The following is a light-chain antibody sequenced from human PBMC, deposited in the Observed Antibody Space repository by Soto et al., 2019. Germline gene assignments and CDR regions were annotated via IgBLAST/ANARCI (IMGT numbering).Light chain of an antibody. CDR3: SSYTTSNTRQIA. J-gene: IGLJ1*01. CDR2: DVS. V-gene: IGLV2-14*03. Sequence: QSVLTQPASVSGSPGQSITISCTGTSSDVGGYNYVSWYQHHPGKAPKLMIFDVSNRPSGVSNRFSGSKSGNTASLTISGLQPEDEADYYCSSYTTSNTRQIAFGTGNRSPS. CDR1: SSDVGGYNY.